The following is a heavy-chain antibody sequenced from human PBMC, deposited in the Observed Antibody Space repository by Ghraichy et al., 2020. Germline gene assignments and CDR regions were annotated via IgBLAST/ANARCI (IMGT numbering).Heavy chain of an antibody. CDR2: IYYSGST. D-gene: IGHD3-22*01. V-gene: IGHV4-39*07. Sequence: SETLSLTCTVSGGSISSSSYYWGWIRQPPGKGLEWIGSIYYSGSTYYNPSLKSRVTISVDTSKNQFSLKLSSVTAADTAVYYCARDTYDSSGYYSFDRGTTFDYWGQGTLVTVSS. CDR3: ARDTYDSSGYYSFDRGTTFDY. J-gene: IGHJ4*02. CDR1: GGSISSSSYY.